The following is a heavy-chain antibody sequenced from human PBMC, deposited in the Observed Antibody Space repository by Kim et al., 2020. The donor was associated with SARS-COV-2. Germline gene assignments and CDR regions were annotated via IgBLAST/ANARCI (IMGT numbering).Heavy chain of an antibody. D-gene: IGHD3-22*01. CDR1: GYTFTGYY. CDR3: ARDLYDSSGYASIGNWFDP. V-gene: IGHV1-2*02. J-gene: IGHJ5*02. Sequence: ASVKVSCKASGYTFTGYYMHWVRQAPGQGLEWMGWINPNSGGTNYAQKFQGRVTMTRDTSISTAYMELSRLRSDDTAVYYCARDLYDSSGYASIGNWFDPWGQGTLVTVSS. CDR2: INPNSGGT.